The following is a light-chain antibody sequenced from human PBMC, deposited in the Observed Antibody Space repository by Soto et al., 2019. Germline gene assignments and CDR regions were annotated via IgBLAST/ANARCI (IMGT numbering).Light chain of an antibody. V-gene: IGLV1-47*01. CDR3: ATWDDTLTDVV. CDR1: TSNIGYNY. Sequence: QSVLTQPPSASGAPGQRVTISCSGSTSNIGYNYVSCYQQLPGTAPNLLIYKNSQRPYGVPDRFAGSKSGTSASLAISGLRSEDDADDYCATWDDTLTDVVFGGGTKLTVL. J-gene: IGLJ2*01. CDR2: KNS.